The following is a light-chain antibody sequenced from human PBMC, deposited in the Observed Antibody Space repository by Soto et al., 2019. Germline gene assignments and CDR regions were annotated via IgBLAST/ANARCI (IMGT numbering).Light chain of an antibody. CDR1: QSVSRSY. CDR3: QQYGSSPPYT. Sequence: ENVLTQSPATLSLSPGERATLSCRASQSVSRSYLAWYQQKPGQAPRLLIYGASSRTTGIPDRFSGSGSGTDVTITSSRVETEDVAVYYCQQYGSSPPYTFGQGTKLEIK. V-gene: IGKV3-20*01. J-gene: IGKJ2*01. CDR2: GAS.